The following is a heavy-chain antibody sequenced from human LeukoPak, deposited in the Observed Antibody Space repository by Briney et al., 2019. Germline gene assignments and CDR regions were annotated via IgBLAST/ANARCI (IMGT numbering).Heavy chain of an antibody. D-gene: IGHD1-26*01. V-gene: IGHV3-23*01. J-gene: IGHJ3*02. CDR1: GFTFSSYG. CDR2: TSNSGGST. CDR3: AKGKGGSYYDAFDI. Sequence: GGSLRLSCAASGFTFSSYGMSWVRQAPGKGLEWVSGTSNSGGSTYYADSVKGRFTISRDNSKNTLYVQMNSLRAEDTAVYYCAKGKGGSYYDAFDIWGQGTMVTVSS.